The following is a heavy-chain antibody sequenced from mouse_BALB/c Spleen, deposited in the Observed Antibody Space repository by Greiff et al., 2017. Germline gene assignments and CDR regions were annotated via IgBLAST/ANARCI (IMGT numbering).Heavy chain of an antibody. D-gene: IGHD2-2*01. J-gene: IGHJ4*01. CDR3: SRVWWLRRDYAMDY. V-gene: IGHV5-6-5*01. CDR2: ISSGGST. CDR1: GFTFSSYA. Sequence: EVKLVESGGGLVKPGGSLKLSCAASGFTFSSYAMSWVRQTPEKRLEWVASISSGGSTYYPDSVKGRFTISRDNARNILYLQMSSLRSEDTAMYYCSRVWWLRRDYAMDYWGQGTSVTVSS.